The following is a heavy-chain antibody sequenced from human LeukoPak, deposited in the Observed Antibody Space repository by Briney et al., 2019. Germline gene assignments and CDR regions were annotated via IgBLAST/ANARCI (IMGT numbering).Heavy chain of an antibody. V-gene: IGHV3-53*01. Sequence: GGSLRLSCAASGFTVSSNYMSWVRQAPGKGLEWVSVIYSGGSTYYADSVKGRFTISRDNSKNTLYLQMNSLRAEDTAVYYCARERGYGDNNWFDPWGQGTLVTVSS. CDR1: GFTVSSNY. CDR3: ARERGYGDNNWFDP. CDR2: IYSGGST. D-gene: IGHD4-17*01. J-gene: IGHJ5*02.